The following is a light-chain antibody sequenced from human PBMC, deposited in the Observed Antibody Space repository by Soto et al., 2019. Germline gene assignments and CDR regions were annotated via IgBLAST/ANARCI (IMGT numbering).Light chain of an antibody. CDR1: SSDVGRFNF. J-gene: IGLJ1*01. Sequence: QSVLTQPPSASGSPGQSVTISCTGTSSDVGRFNFVSWYQQHPGKAPRLLIYEVTKRPSGVPDRFSGSKSGNAASLTISGLQVEDEADYFCSSYTGNRDFYVFGTGTKVTVL. CDR2: EVT. V-gene: IGLV2-8*01. CDR3: SSYTGNRDFYV.